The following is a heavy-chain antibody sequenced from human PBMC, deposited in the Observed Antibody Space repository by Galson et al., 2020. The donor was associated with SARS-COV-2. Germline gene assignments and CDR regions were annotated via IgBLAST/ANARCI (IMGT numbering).Heavy chain of an antibody. D-gene: IGHD6-6*01. CDR3: ARDRFSTYSSSVRFDY. CDR1: GYTFTSYG. Sequence: ASVKVSCKASGYTFTSYGISWVRQAPGQGLEWMGWISAYNGNTNYAQKLQGRVTMTTDTSTSTAYMELRSLRSDDTAVYYCARDRFSTYSSSVRFDYWGQGTLVTVSS. CDR2: ISAYNGNT. V-gene: IGHV1-18*01. J-gene: IGHJ4*02.